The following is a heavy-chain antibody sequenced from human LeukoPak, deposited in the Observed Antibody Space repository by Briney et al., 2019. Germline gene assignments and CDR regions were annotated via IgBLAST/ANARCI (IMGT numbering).Heavy chain of an antibody. CDR1: GGTFSSYA. J-gene: IGHJ4*02. CDR3: ARVQPGYSSSWYGGYYFDY. CDR2: IIPIFGTA. V-gene: IGHV1-69*05. D-gene: IGHD6-13*01. Sequence: SVKVSCKASGGTFSSYAISWVRQAPGQGLEWMGGIIPIFGTANYAQKFQGRVTITTDESTSTAYMELSSLRSEDTAVYYCARVQPGYSSSWYGGYYFDYWGQGTLVTVSS.